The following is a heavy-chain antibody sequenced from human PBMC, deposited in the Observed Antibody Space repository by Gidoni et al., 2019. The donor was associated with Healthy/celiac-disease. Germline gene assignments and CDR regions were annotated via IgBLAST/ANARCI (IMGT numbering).Heavy chain of an antibody. D-gene: IGHD5-12*01. Sequence: DVQLVESAGGLVKPGGSLRLSCSASGFPFSRYSMTWVRQASGKGLEWVSSISSSSYIYYADSVKGGSTISRDNAKNSLEMQMNSLRAEDTAVYDGARVLSDYDPDYWGQGTLVTVSS. CDR3: ARVLSDYDPDY. CDR1: GFPFSRYS. J-gene: IGHJ4*02. V-gene: IGHV3-21*01. CDR2: ISSSSYI.